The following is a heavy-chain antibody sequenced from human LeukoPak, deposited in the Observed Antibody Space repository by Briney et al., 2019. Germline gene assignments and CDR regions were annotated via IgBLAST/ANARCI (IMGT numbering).Heavy chain of an antibody. CDR2: ISSSSNYI. D-gene: IGHD3-22*01. CDR3: ARDTSSITMIVVVPLDY. Sequence: GGSLRLSCAASGFTFSSYSMNWVRQAPGKGLEWVSSISSSSNYIYYADSVKGRFTISRDNAKNSLYLQMNSLRAEDTAVYYCARDTSSITMIVVVPLDYWGQGTLVTVSS. J-gene: IGHJ4*02. CDR1: GFTFSSYS. V-gene: IGHV3-21*01.